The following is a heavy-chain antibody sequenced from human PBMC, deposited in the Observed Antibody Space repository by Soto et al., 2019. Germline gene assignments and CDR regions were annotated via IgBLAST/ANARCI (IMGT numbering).Heavy chain of an antibody. CDR3: ARQRTTVVTQAYFDH. CDR2: IYYSGRS. CDR1: GGSIRSSGYY. D-gene: IGHD4-17*01. V-gene: IGHV4-39*01. Sequence: SETLSLPCTVSGGSIRSSGYYWSWIRQPPGKGLEWIGGIYYSGRSYYNPSLKSRVTMSVDTSKNQFSLTLNSVTAADAAVYYCARQRTTVVTQAYFDHWGQGTLVTVSS. J-gene: IGHJ4*02.